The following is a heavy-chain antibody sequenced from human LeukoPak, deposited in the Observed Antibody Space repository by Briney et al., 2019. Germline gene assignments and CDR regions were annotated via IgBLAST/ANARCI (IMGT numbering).Heavy chain of an antibody. CDR3: AKDTGEGYYSSYGMDV. CDR1: RFTFDDYA. J-gene: IGHJ6*02. D-gene: IGHD3-22*01. V-gene: IGHV3-9*01. CDR2: ISWNSGSI. Sequence: GGSLRLSCAASRFTFDDYAMHWARQAPGKGLEWVSGISWNSGSIGYADSVEGRFTISRDNAKNSLYLQMNSLRAEDTALYYCAKDTGEGYYSSYGMDVWGQGTTVTVSS.